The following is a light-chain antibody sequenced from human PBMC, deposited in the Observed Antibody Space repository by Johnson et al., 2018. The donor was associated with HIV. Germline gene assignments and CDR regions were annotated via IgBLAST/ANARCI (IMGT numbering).Light chain of an antibody. CDR1: SSNIGNNY. CDR3: GTWDSGLNTYG. J-gene: IGLJ1*01. CDR2: ENN. Sequence: QSVLTQPPSVSAAPGQKVTISCSGSSSNIGNNYVSWYQQLPGTAPKVLIYENNKRPSGIPDRFSGSKSGTSATLGITGLQPGDEADYYCGTWDSGLNTYGLGTGTKVTAL. V-gene: IGLV1-51*02.